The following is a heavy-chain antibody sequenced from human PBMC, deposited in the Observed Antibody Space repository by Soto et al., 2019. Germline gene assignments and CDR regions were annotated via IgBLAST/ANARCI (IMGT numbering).Heavy chain of an antibody. V-gene: IGHV2-5*02. CDR2: IYWDDDK. J-gene: IGHJ4*02. Sequence: ESGPTLVNPTQTLTLTCTFSGFSLTTSGVGVGWIRQPPGKALEWLALIYWDDDKRYSPSLKSRLTITKDTSKNQVVLTMTNMDPVDTATYYCAHRPPTMYSIYSWVYFDFWGQGTLVTVSS. D-gene: IGHD5-12*01. CDR3: AHRPPTMYSIYSWVYFDF. CDR1: GFSLTTSGVG.